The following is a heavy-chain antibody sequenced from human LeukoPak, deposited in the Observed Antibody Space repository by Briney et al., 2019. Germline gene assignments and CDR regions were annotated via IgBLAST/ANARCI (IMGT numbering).Heavy chain of an antibody. CDR3: ATLPGVGFDY. CDR1: GFTFSSCG. Sequence: GGSLRLSCAASGFTFSSCGMHWVRQAPGKGLEWVAVISYDGSNKYYADSVKGRFTISRDNSKNTLYLQMNSLRAEDTAVYYCATLPGVGFDYWGQGTLVTVSS. D-gene: IGHD3-10*01. J-gene: IGHJ4*02. V-gene: IGHV3-30*03. CDR2: ISYDGSNK.